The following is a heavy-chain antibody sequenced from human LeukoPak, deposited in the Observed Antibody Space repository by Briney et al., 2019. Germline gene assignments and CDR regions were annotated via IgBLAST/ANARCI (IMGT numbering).Heavy chain of an antibody. CDR2: INHSGST. D-gene: IGHD3-22*01. CDR3: ARVRQTYCYDSSGYYGV. V-gene: IGHV4-34*01. Sequence: SETLSLTCAVYGGSFSGYYWSWLRQPPGKGLEWVGEINHSGSTNYNPSLKSRVTISVDTSKNQFSLKLSSVTAADTAVYYCARVRQTYCYDSSGYYGVWGQGTLVTVSS. CDR1: GGSFSGYY. J-gene: IGHJ4*02.